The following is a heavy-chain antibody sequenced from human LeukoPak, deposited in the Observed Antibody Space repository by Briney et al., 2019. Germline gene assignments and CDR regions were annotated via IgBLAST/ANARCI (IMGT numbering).Heavy chain of an antibody. CDR3: ARALPLLGGAFDI. Sequence: SETLSLTCTVSGGSISSGSYYWSWIRQPAGKGLEWIGRIYTSGSTNYNPSLKGRVTISVDTSKNQFSLKLSSVTAADTAVYYCARALPLLGGAFDIWGQGTMVTVSS. CDR2: IYTSGST. V-gene: IGHV4-61*02. J-gene: IGHJ3*02. D-gene: IGHD3-16*01. CDR1: GGSISSGSYY.